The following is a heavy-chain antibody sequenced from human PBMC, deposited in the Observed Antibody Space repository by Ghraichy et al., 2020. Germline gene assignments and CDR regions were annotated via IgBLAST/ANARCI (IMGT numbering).Heavy chain of an antibody. CDR1: GFTFSSYA. J-gene: IGHJ2*01. Sequence: WGSLRLSCAASGFTFSSYAMSWVRQAPGKGLEWVSAISGSGGSTYYADSVKGRFTISRDNSKNTLYLQMNSLRAEDTAVYYCAKDPHGVPKYWYFDLWGRGTLVTVSS. CDR2: ISGSGGST. V-gene: IGHV3-23*01. CDR3: AKDPHGVPKYWYFDL. D-gene: IGHD3-16*01.